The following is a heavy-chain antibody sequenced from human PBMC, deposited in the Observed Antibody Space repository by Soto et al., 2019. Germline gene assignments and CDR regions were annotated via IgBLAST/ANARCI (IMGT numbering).Heavy chain of an antibody. CDR3: ASARCSSTSCYSHANYYYYYMDV. D-gene: IGHD2-2*01. Sequence: EVQLVESGGGLVKPGGSLRLSCAASGFTFSSYSMNWVRQAPGKGLEWVSSISSSSSYIYYADSVKGRFTISRDNAKNSLDLQMNCLRAEDTAVYYCASARCSSTSCYSHANYYYYYMDVWGKGTTVTVSS. J-gene: IGHJ6*03. CDR2: ISSSSSYI. CDR1: GFTFSSYS. V-gene: IGHV3-21*01.